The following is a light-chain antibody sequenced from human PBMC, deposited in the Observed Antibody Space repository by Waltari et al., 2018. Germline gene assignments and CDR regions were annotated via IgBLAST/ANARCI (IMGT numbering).Light chain of an antibody. Sequence: QSALTQPASVSGSLGQAITISCAGVYNYVSWYQQHPGNAPKLMIFVVSKRPSGVSNRFSGSRSGNTASLTISGLRAEDEANYFCSSYTSSSTYVFGTGTKVT. CDR3: SSYTSSSTYV. CDR1: VYNY. CDR2: VVS. V-gene: IGLV2-14*03. J-gene: IGLJ1*01.